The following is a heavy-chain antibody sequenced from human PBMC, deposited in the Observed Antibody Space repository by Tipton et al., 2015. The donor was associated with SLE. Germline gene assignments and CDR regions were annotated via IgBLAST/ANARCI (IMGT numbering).Heavy chain of an antibody. D-gene: IGHD3-9*01. CDR3: TRGGFDWGFPYFDF. CDR2: IYHSGST. V-gene: IGHV4-4*07. CDR1: GGSISSNY. J-gene: IGHJ4*02. Sequence: TLSLTCSVSGGSISSNYWIWIRQTAGKGLEWIGRIYHSGSTNYNPSLKTRVTMSVDTSKNQFSLSLSSVTAADTAVYYCTRGGFDWGFPYFDFWGQGALVTVSS.